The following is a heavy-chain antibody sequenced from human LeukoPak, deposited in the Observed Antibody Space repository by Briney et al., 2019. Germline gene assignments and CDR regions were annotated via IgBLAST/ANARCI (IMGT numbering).Heavy chain of an antibody. CDR2: FYDTRSP. CDR1: GGSISLYY. V-gene: IGHV4-59*01. Sequence: PSETLSLTCAVSGGSISLYYWSWIRQPPGKGLEWIGYFYDTRSPKYNPSLERRVTISVDMSRNQFSLNLTSVTTADTAVYYCARGRGSLTYWGQGTLATVSS. D-gene: IGHD3-10*01. CDR3: ARGRGSLTY. J-gene: IGHJ4*02.